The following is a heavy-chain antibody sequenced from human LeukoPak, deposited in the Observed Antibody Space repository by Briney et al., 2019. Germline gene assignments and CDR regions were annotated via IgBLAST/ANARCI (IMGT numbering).Heavy chain of an antibody. Sequence: GGSLRLSCAASGFTFSSYSMNWVRQAPGKGLEWVSSISSSSSYIYYADSVKGRFTISRDNAKNSLYLQMNSLRAEDTAVYYCAGDRDYGDYSGAFDIRGQGTMVTVSS. D-gene: IGHD4-17*01. J-gene: IGHJ3*02. V-gene: IGHV3-21*01. CDR1: GFTFSSYS. CDR3: AGDRDYGDYSGAFDI. CDR2: ISSSSSYI.